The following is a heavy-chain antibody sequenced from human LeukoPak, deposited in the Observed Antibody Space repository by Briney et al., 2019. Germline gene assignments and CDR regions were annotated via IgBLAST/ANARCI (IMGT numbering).Heavy chain of an antibody. Sequence: SETLSLTCTVSGGSISSSSYYWGWIRQPPWKGLEWTGTIYYSGSTYYNPSLKSRVTISVDTSKNQFSLKLSSVTAADTAVYYCARCSSTSYDSTGYLDYWGQGTLVTVSS. CDR2: IYYSGST. CDR3: ARCSSTSYDSTGYLDY. CDR1: GGSISSSSYY. V-gene: IGHV4-39*07. J-gene: IGHJ4*02. D-gene: IGHD3-22*01.